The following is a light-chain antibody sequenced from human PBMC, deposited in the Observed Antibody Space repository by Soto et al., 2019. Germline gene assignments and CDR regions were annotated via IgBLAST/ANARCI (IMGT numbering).Light chain of an antibody. CDR1: QGISNY. CDR3: LNYNSAPYA. CDR2: EAS. Sequence: DIQMTQSPSSLSASVGDRVTITCRASQGISNYVAWYQQKPGKVPTLLSYEASTLQSGVPSRFSGRGSGTDFTLIISNLQAEDVASYFFLNYNSAPYAFGQGNKLEIK. J-gene: IGKJ2*01. V-gene: IGKV1-27*01.